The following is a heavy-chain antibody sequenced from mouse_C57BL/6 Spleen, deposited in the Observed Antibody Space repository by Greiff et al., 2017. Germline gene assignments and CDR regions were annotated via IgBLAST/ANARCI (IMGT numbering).Heavy chain of an antibody. CDR2: IWSDGST. CDR1: GFSLTSYG. Sequence: VMLVESGPGLVAPSQSLSITCTVSGFSLTSYGVHWVRQPPGKGLEWLVVIWSDGSTTYNSAPKSRLSISKDNSKSQVFLKMNSLQTDDTAMYDWARNDGYLLDAMDYWGQGTSVTVSS. V-gene: IGHV2-6*02. CDR3: ARNDGYLLDAMDY. J-gene: IGHJ4*01. D-gene: IGHD2-3*01.